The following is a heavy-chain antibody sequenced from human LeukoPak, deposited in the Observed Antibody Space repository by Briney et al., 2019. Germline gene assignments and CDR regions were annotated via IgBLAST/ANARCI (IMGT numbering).Heavy chain of an antibody. CDR1: GYSISSGYY. J-gene: IGHJ4*02. CDR2: IYHSGST. Sequence: SETLSLTCTVSGYSISSGYYWGWIRQPPGKGLEWIGSIYHSGSTYYNPSLKSRVTISVDTSKNQFSLKLSSVTAADTAVYYCARGVLGFDYWGQGTLVTVSS. CDR3: ARGVLGFDY. D-gene: IGHD3-3*02. V-gene: IGHV4-38-2*02.